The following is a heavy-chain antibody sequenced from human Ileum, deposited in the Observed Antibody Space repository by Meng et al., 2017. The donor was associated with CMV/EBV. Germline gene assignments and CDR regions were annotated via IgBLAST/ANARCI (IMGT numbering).Heavy chain of an antibody. CDR1: CGSITSSTYY. D-gene: IGHD2-15*01. J-gene: IGHJ4*02. CDR3: VRRVVVMGGPFDS. V-gene: IGHV4-39*01. CDR2: IYFSGST. Sequence: VSCGSITSSTYYWGWIRQSPGKGLEYIGTIYFSGSTYYNPSLKSRVTISVDTSKNQFSLTLSSVTAADTAVYYCVRRVVVMGGPFDSWGQGTLVTVSS.